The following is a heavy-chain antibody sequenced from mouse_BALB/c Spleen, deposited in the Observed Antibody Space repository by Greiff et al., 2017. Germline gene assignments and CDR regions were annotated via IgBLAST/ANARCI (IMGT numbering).Heavy chain of an antibody. V-gene: IGHV3-6*02. J-gene: IGHJ2*01. CDR3: ARGGNYGYYFDY. Sequence: EESGPGLVKPSQSLSLTCSVTGYSITSGYYWNWIRQFPGNKLEWMGYISYDGSNNYNPSLKNRISITRDTSKNQFFLKLNSVTTEDTATYYCARGGNYGYYFDYWGQGTTLTVSS. CDR2: ISYDGSN. CDR1: GYSITSGYY. D-gene: IGHD2-1*01.